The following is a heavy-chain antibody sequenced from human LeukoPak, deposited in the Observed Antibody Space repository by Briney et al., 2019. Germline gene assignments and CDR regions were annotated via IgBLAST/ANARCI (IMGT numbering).Heavy chain of an antibody. Sequence: SQTLSLTCAFSGDSVSSYSAIWNWIRQSPSRGLEWLGRTYYRCKLYNDYADYVKSRITINPDTSKNQLSLQLNSVTPEDTATYYCVRGGAIRVTGMTPFDYWGQGTPVTVSS. CDR3: VRGGAIRVTGMTPFDY. V-gene: IGHV6-1*01. D-gene: IGHD1-20*01. CDR2: TYYRCKLYN. J-gene: IGHJ4*02. CDR1: GDSVSSYSAI.